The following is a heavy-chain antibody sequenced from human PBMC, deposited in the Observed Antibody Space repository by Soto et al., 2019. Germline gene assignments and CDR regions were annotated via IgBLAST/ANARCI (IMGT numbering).Heavy chain of an antibody. CDR2: IKSKTDGGTT. D-gene: IGHD3-9*01. J-gene: IGHJ6*02. V-gene: IGHV3-15*07. Sequence: GGSLRLSCAASGFTFSNAWMNWVRQAPGKGLEWVGRIKSKTDGGTTDYAAPVKGRFTISRDDSKNTLYLQMNSLKTEDTAVYYCTTGVELRYFLTSYYYGMDVWGQGTTVTVSS. CDR3: TTGVELRYFLTSYYYGMDV. CDR1: GFTFSNAW.